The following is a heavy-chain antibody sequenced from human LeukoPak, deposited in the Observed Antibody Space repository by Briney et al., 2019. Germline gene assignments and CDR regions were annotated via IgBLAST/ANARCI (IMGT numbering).Heavy chain of an antibody. J-gene: IGHJ4*02. CDR1: GLTFSSYE. D-gene: IGHD3-16*01. Sequence: GGSLRLSCTASGLTFSSYEMNWVRQAPGKGLEWVSYISSSGGTTYYADSVKGRFTISRDNAKNSLYLQMNSLTAEDTAVYYCTRVSYADGGYFDYWGQGTLVTVSS. CDR3: TRVSYADGGYFDY. V-gene: IGHV3-48*03. CDR2: ISSSGGTT.